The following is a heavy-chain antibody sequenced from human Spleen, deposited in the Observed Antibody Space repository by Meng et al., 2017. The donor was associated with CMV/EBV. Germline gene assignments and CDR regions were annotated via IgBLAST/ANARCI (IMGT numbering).Heavy chain of an antibody. Sequence: GESLKISCTVSGFSINGYWMHWVRQVPGKGLVWLSRINSDGTNTSYADSVKGRFTISRDNSKNTLYLQMNSLRAEDTAVYYCAKDLKKGSGSFSPARSGYYYGMDVWGQGTTVTVSS. D-gene: IGHD3-10*01. J-gene: IGHJ6*02. CDR2: INSDGTNT. CDR3: AKDLKKGSGSFSPARSGYYYGMDV. V-gene: IGHV3-74*01. CDR1: GFSINGYW.